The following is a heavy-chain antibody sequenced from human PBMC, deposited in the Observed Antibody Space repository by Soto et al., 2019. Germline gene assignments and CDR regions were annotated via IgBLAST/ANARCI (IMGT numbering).Heavy chain of an antibody. V-gene: IGHV1-2*04. CDR1: GYTFTGYY. CDR2: INPNSGGT. J-gene: IGHJ4*02. CDR3: ARDLSAAGTWDYYFDY. Sequence: GASVKVSCKASGYTFTGYYMHWVRQAPGQGLEWMGWINPNSGGTNYAQKFQGWVTMTRDTSISTAYMELSRLRSDDTAVYYCARDLSAAGTWDYYFDYWGQGTLVTVSS. D-gene: IGHD1-1*01.